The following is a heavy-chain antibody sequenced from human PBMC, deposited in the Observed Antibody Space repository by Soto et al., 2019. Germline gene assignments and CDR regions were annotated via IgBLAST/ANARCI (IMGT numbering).Heavy chain of an antibody. J-gene: IGHJ6*02. CDR1: GYTLTELS. CDR3: ARDSRARIPAAGTFHGMDV. V-gene: IGHV1-24*01. Sequence: ASVKVSCKVSGYTLTELSMHWVRQAPGKGLEWMGGFDPEDGETIYAQKFQGRVTMTEDTSTSTAYMELSSLRSEDTAVYYCARDSRARIPAAGTFHGMDVWGQGTTVTVSS. CDR2: FDPEDGET. D-gene: IGHD6-13*01.